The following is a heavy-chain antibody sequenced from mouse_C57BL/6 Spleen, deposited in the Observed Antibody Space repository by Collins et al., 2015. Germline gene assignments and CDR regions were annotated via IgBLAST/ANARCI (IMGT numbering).Heavy chain of an antibody. CDR3: ARGAYYFDY. CDR2: IYPGDGDT. V-gene: IGHV1-87*01. J-gene: IGHJ2*01. Sequence: PGQGLEWIGAIYPGDGDTRYTQKFKGKATLTADKSSSTAYMQLSSLASEDSAVYYCARGAYYFDYWGQGTTLTVSS.